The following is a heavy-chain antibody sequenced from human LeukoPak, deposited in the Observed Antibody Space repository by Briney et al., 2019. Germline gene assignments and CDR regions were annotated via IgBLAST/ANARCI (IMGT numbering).Heavy chain of an antibody. J-gene: IGHJ6*02. D-gene: IGHD4-17*01. CDR3: ARNPHHDYGDYLYYYYGMDV. V-gene: IGHV1-18*04. Sequence: ASVKVSCKASGYTFTGYYMHWVRQAPGQGLEWMGWISAYNGNTNYAQKLQGRVTMTTDTSMSTAYMELRSLRSDDTAVYYCARNPHHDYGDYLYYYYGMDVWGQGTTVTVSS. CDR1: GYTFTGYY. CDR2: ISAYNGNT.